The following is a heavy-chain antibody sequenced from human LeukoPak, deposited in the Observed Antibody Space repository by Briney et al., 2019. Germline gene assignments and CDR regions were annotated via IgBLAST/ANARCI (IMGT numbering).Heavy chain of an antibody. J-gene: IGHJ6*04. CDR2: IKQDGSEK. CDR1: GFTFSNYW. CDR3: ARKMDV. Sequence: GGPLRLSCVGSGFTFSNYWMHWVRQAPGKGLEWGANIKQDGSEKYYVASVKGRFTISRDNAKNSLYLQMNSLRAEDTAVYYCARKMDVWGKGTTVTVSS. D-gene: IGHD1-14*01. V-gene: IGHV3-7*03.